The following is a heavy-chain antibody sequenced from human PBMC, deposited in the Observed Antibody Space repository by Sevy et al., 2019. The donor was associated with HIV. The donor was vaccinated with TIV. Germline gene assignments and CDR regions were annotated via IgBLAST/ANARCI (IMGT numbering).Heavy chain of an antibody. CDR2: ISASGGST. D-gene: IGHD6-19*01. Sequence: GGSLRLSCAASGFPFSTHAMSWVRQAPGKGLEWVLAISASGGSTYYADSVKGRFTISRENSKNMVYVQMNSLRAEDTAVYYCAKHGYTSGCRDAFDVWGQGTMVTVSS. V-gene: IGHV3-23*01. J-gene: IGHJ3*01. CDR1: GFPFSTHA. CDR3: AKHGYTSGCRDAFDV.